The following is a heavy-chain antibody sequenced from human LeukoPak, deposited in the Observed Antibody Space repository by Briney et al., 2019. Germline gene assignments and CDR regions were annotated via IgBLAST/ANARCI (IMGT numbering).Heavy chain of an antibody. CDR2: ISWHGSTT. V-gene: IGHV3-43*02. J-gene: IGHJ4*02. CDR1: GFTIGSFA. CDR3: AKDIGDSIGYNYFDS. D-gene: IGHD3-22*01. Sequence: GGSLRLSCAASGFTIGSFAVSWVRQAPGKGLEWVSVISWHGSTTKYADSVRGRFTISRDNRKNSLSLQMNSLRPEDTALYYCAKDIGDSIGYNYFDSWGQGTLVTVSS.